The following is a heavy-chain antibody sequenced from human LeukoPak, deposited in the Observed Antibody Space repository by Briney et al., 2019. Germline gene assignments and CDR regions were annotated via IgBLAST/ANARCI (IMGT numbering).Heavy chain of an antibody. CDR3: ARVTDPRYNWFDP. CDR2: THASGRT. V-gene: IGHV4-4*07. D-gene: IGHD2-21*02. Sequence: SETLSLTCTVSGGSISSYYWTWIRQPAGKGPEWIGRTHASGRTNYNPSLKSRVNMSVDTSKNQFSLRLNSVTAADTAVYYCARVTDPRYNWFDPWGQGTLVTVSS. CDR1: GGSISSYY. J-gene: IGHJ5*02.